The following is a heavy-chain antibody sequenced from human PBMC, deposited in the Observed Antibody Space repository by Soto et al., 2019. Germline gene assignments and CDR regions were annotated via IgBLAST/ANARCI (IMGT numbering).Heavy chain of an antibody. Sequence: PGGSLRLSCAAPGFTFSSYAMTWVRQAPGMGLEWVSAISGSGGVTYYADSVKGRFTISRDNSKNTLYLQMNSLRAEDTAVYYCAKDAKGAFDIWGQGTMVTVSS. V-gene: IGHV3-23*01. J-gene: IGHJ3*02. CDR1: GFTFSSYA. CDR3: AKDAKGAFDI. CDR2: ISGSGGVT.